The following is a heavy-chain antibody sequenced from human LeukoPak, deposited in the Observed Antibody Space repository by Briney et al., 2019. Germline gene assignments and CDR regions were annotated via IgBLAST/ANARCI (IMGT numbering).Heavy chain of an antibody. Sequence: SGTLSLTCAVSGGSISSSNWWSWVRQPPGKGLEWIGEIYHSGSTNYNPSPKSRVTISVDKSKNQFSLKLSSVTAADTAVYYCARTYDYSGYDSWFDPWGQGTLVTVSS. CDR1: GGSISSSNW. V-gene: IGHV4-4*02. CDR2: IYHSGST. D-gene: IGHD5-12*01. J-gene: IGHJ5*02. CDR3: ARTYDYSGYDSWFDP.